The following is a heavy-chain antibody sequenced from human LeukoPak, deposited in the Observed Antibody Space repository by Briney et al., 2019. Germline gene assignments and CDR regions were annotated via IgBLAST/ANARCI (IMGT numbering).Heavy chain of an antibody. D-gene: IGHD3-22*01. J-gene: IGHJ4*02. V-gene: IGHV3-23*01. CDR3: AKDDSCGHYCLPKNFDY. CDR1: GFTFSSYA. Sequence: PGGSLRLSCAASGFTFSSYAMSWVRQVPGKGLEWVSAISGSGSSTYYAGSVKGRFTISRDNSKNTLYLQMNSLRAEDTAVYYCAKDDSCGHYCLPKNFDYWGQGTLVTVSS. CDR2: ISGSGSST.